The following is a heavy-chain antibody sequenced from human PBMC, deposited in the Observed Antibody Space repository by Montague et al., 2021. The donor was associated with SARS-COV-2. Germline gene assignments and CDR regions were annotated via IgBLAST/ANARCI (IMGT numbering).Heavy chain of an antibody. CDR3: ARGMIRGVTTPFDY. J-gene: IGHJ4*02. D-gene: IGHD3-10*01. Sequence: SETLSLTCSVSSGSIISSGYYWGWIRRPPGKELEWIGNIYYSGTTYYNPSLQCRGTISVDASKNHLSLRLSSVTAADTAVYFCARGMIRGVTTPFDYWGQGSQVTVSS. V-gene: IGHV4-39*02. CDR2: IYYSGTT. CDR1: SGSIISSGYY.